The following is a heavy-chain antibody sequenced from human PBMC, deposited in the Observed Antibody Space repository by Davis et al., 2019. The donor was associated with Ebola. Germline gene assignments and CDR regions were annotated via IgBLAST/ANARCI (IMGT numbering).Heavy chain of an antibody. Sequence: GESLKISCEASGFIFSNFGMHWVRQAPGKGLERVALFPIDGGYTQYGDAVKGRFTISRDVSKNTVSLQMNSLRADDTAVYYCAREGVSSGRAGSFDYWGQGVLVTVSS. CDR1: GFIFSNFG. D-gene: IGHD6-19*01. CDR3: AREGVSSGRAGSFDY. V-gene: IGHV3-30*02. J-gene: IGHJ4*02. CDR2: FPIDGGYT.